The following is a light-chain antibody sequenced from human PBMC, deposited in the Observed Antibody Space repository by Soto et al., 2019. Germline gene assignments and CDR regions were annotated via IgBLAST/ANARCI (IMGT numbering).Light chain of an antibody. Sequence: DIQMTQSPSTLSASVGDRVTLTCRASQSISTWLAWYQQIPGRAPNLLIYDASSLESGVPSRFSGRGSGTEFPLTISSLQPDDFATYYCQQYNDYPWTFGQGTKV. CDR2: DAS. V-gene: IGKV1-5*01. J-gene: IGKJ1*01. CDR3: QQYNDYPWT. CDR1: QSISTW.